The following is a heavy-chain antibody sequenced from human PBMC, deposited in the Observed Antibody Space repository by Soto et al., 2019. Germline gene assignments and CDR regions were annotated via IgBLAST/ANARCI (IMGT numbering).Heavy chain of an antibody. V-gene: IGHV4-31*03. J-gene: IGHJ4*02. CDR3: ARAGVATPPLWDY. D-gene: IGHD5-12*01. CDR2: IDYSGST. CDR1: GGSISSGGYY. Sequence: QVQLQESGPGLVKPSQTLSLTCTVSGGSISSGGYYWSWIRQHPGKGLEWIGYIDYSGSTYYNPSLKSRVTISVATSKNQFSLKLSSVTAADTAVYYCARAGVATPPLWDYWGQGTLVTVSS.